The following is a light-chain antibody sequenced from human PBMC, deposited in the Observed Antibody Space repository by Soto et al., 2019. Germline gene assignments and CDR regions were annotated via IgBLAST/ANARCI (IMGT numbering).Light chain of an antibody. V-gene: IGKV3-20*01. CDR1: QSVSSSQ. J-gene: IGKJ2*01. Sequence: EIVLPQSPGTLSLSPGESATLSCRASQSVSSSQVAWYQLKPGQGPRLLIYGASIRATGIPDRFSGVGSETDFTLTISRLEPEDFAVYYCQQYATSPHTFGQGTKLEIK. CDR2: GAS. CDR3: QQYATSPHT.